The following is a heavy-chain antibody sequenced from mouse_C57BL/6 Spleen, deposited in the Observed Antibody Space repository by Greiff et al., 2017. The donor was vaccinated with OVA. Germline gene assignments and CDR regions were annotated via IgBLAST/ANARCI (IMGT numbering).Heavy chain of an antibody. V-gene: IGHV1-50*01. CDR3: ARGDGTGGY. D-gene: IGHD4-1*01. J-gene: IGHJ2*01. Sequence: QQSCKASGYTFTSYWMQWVKQRPGQGLEWIGEIDPSDSYTNYNQKFKGKATLTVDTSSSTAYMQLSSLTSEDSAVYYCARGDGTGGYWGQGTTLTVSS. CDR2: IDPSDSYT. CDR1: GYTFTSYW.